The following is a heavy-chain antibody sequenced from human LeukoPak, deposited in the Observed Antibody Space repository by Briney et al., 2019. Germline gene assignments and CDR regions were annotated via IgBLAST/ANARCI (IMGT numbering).Heavy chain of an antibody. J-gene: IGHJ3*02. Sequence: ASVKVSCRASGYTFTTYAIHWVRQALGQRLEWMGWISTYNDDRKYSPKFQGTVTITTDTSASTAYLELSSLRSEDTAVYYCARDRSSFSYAFDIWGQGTMVTVSS. D-gene: IGHD6-6*01. CDR3: ARDRSSFSYAFDI. CDR1: GYTFTTYA. CDR2: ISTYNDDR. V-gene: IGHV1-3*04.